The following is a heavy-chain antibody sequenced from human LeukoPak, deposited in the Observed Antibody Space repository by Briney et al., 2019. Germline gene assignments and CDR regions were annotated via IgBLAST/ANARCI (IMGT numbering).Heavy chain of an antibody. D-gene: IGHD6-13*01. V-gene: IGHV3-23*01. CDR3: AKALGIYGSGWYLAY. CDR2: INGRGDDS. J-gene: IGHJ4*02. CDR1: DFTFA. Sequence: GGSLRLSCVVSDFTFAVSWVRQAPGKGLEWISTINGRGDDSFHADSVKGRFTISRDNSKNTLYLQMNSLRAEDSAVYYCAKALGIYGSGWYLAYWGQGTLVTVSS.